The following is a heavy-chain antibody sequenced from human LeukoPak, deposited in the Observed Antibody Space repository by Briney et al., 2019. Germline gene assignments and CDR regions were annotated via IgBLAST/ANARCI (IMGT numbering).Heavy chain of an antibody. D-gene: IGHD4-23*01. CDR3: ARVSRGNSVGGDY. CDR1: GGPISSSSYY. Sequence: SETLSLTCTVSGGPISSSSYYWGWIRQPPGKGLEWIGSIYYSGSTYYNPSLKSRVTISVDTSKNQFSLKLSSVTAADTAVYYCARVSRGNSVGGDYWGQGTLVTVSS. CDR2: IYYSGST. J-gene: IGHJ4*02. V-gene: IGHV4-39*07.